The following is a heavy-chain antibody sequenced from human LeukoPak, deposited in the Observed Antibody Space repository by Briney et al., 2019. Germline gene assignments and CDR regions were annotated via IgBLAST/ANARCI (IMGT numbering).Heavy chain of an antibody. D-gene: IGHD1-26*01. CDR1: GFTFSSYS. Sequence: PGGSLRLSCAASGFTFSSYSMNWVRQAPGKGLEWVSSISSSSSYIYYADSVKGRFTISRDNAKNSLYLQMNSLRAEDTAVYYCASLLMGANYYYYYYMDVWGKGTTVTVSS. V-gene: IGHV3-21*01. CDR3: ASLLMGANYYYYYYMDV. J-gene: IGHJ6*03. CDR2: ISSSSSYI.